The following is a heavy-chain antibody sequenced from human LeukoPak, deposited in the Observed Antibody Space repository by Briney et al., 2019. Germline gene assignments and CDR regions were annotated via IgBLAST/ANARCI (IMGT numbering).Heavy chain of an antibody. V-gene: IGHV5-51*01. CDR3: ARSQYYYGSGSYFPFDY. CDR2: IYPGDSDT. J-gene: IGHJ4*02. CDR1: GYSFTSYW. Sequence: LGESLKISCKGSGYSFTSYWIGWVRQMPGKGLEWMGIIYPGDSDTRYGPSFQGQVTISADKSISTAYLQWSSLKASDTAMYYCARSQYYYGSGSYFPFDYWGQGTLVTVSS. D-gene: IGHD3-10*01.